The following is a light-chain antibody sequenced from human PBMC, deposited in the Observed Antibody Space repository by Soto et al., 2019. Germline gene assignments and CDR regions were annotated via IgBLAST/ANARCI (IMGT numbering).Light chain of an antibody. V-gene: IGLV3-21*02. CDR1: NIGSYK. CDR3: QVWDTTSDHFF. J-gene: IGLJ1*01. CDR2: DDR. Sequence: SYELSQPPSVSVAPGQTARITCGGNNIGSYKVQWYQQKPGLAPVLVVYDDRDRPSGIHERFSGSNSGNKAALTISRVEAGDEADYYCQVWDTTSDHFFFGTGTKVTVL.